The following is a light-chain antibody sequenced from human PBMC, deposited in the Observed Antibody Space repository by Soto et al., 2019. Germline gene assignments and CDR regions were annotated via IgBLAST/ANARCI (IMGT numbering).Light chain of an antibody. J-gene: IGLJ2*01. CDR2: DVS. Sequence: QSVLTQPASVSGSPGQSITISCTGSSADIGDYKYVSWYKQHPGKAPKLMIYDVSNRPSGVSNRFSASKSGNTASLTISGLQAEDEADYYCSSYTSTNFVIFGGGTKVTVL. CDR1: SADIGDYKY. V-gene: IGLV2-14*01. CDR3: SSYTSTNFVI.